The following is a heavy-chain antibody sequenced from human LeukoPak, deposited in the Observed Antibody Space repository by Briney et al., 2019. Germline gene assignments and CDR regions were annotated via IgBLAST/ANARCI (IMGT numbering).Heavy chain of an antibody. CDR2: ISSSGSTI. CDR1: GFIFSSYE. V-gene: IGHV3-48*03. CDR3: ARDDSYGLDY. Sequence: GGSLRLSCAASGFIFSSYEMNWVRQAPGKGLEGVSYISSSGSTIYYADSVKGRFTISGDNAKNSLYLQMNSLRAEDTAVYYCARDDSYGLDYWGQGTLVTVSS. D-gene: IGHD5-18*01. J-gene: IGHJ4*02.